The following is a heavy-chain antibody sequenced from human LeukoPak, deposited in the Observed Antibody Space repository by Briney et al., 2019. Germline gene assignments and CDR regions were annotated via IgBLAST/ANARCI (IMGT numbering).Heavy chain of an antibody. D-gene: IGHD4-23*01. CDR1: GGSISSFV. CDR3: ARHGGGNLDFDY. V-gene: IGHV4-59*08. J-gene: IGHJ4*02. CDR2: IHYSGST. Sequence: SETLSLTCTVSGGSISSFVWSWIRQPPGKGLEWIGYIHYSGSTNYNPSLESRVTISVDTSKNQFSLNLSSVTAADTAVYYCARHGGGNLDFDYWGQGTLVTVSS.